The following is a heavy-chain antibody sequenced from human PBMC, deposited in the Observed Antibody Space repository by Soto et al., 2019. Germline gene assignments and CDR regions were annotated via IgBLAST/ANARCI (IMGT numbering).Heavy chain of an antibody. Sequence: EVQLVESGGGLIQPGGSLRLSCAASGFNFIRKYMIWVRQAPGKGLEWVSILYSGGTTYYADSVKGRFTISRDTSENTLYLQMNSLRAEDTAVYYGARGLYDSGSFYFDFWGQGTLVTVSS. D-gene: IGHD3-10*01. J-gene: IGHJ4*02. CDR2: LYSGGTT. V-gene: IGHV3-53*01. CDR3: ARGLYDSGSFYFDF. CDR1: GFNFIRKY.